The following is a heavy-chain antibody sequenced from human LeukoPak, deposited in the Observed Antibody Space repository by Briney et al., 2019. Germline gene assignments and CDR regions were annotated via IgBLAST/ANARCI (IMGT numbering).Heavy chain of an antibody. CDR1: GFSLSTSGVG. CDR3: AHSNLGRDFDY. V-gene: IGHV2-5*02. CDR2: IYWDDDK. D-gene: IGHD2-21*01. J-gene: IGHJ4*02. Sequence: SGPTLVKPTQTLTLTCTFSGFSLSTSGVGVGWIRQPPGKALEGLALIYWDDDKRYSPSLKSRLTITKDTSKNEVVLTMTNMDSVDTGTYYCAHSNLGRDFDYWGQGTLVTVSS.